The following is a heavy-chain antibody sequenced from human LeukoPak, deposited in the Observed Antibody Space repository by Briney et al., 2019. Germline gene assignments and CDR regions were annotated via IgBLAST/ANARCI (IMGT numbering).Heavy chain of an antibody. Sequence: PVGSLRLSCTPSGVTFSNSGMHCVREGPGGGHEWVSVLSYDAVNKYYTDSVKGRFTISRDNSKNTLYLQMNSLRAEDTAVYYCGSTNRNHDLLSGYFDYWGLGTLVTVSS. D-gene: IGHD3-3*01. J-gene: IGHJ4*02. CDR2: LSYDAVNK. CDR1: GVTFSNSG. V-gene: IGHV3-30*03. CDR3: GSTNRNHDLLSGYFDY.